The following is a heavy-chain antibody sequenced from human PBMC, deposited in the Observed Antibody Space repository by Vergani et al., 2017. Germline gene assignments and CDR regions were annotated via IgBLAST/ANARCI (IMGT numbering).Heavy chain of an antibody. J-gene: IGHJ4*02. CDR2: FDPEHGEV. Sequence: QVQLVQSGSEVRKPGASVKVSCQVSGYSLTELTIHWVRQAPGKGLEWMGGFDPEHGEVTFAHHIQGRVTMTEDRSTDTAYMELSSLRPEDTALYYCAIGTDYYDSIGYYSDEWGQGTLVTDSS. CDR1: GYSLTELT. D-gene: IGHD3-22*01. V-gene: IGHV1-24*01. CDR3: AIGTDYYDSIGYYSDE.